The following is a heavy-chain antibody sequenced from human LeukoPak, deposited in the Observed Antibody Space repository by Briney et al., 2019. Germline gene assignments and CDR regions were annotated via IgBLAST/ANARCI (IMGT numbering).Heavy chain of an antibody. CDR3: TRDQGDWDYARYFDD. CDR1: GYAFTTYG. CDR2: IRTYNGDT. D-gene: IGHD1-7*01. V-gene: IGHV1-18*01. J-gene: IGHJ4*02. Sequence: GASVRVSCKASGYAFTTYGISWVRQAPGQGLEWMGWIRTYNGDTKYAQNLQGRVTMTTDTSTNTAYMELRRLSSDDTAMYYCTRDQGDWDYARYFDDWGQGTLVTVSS.